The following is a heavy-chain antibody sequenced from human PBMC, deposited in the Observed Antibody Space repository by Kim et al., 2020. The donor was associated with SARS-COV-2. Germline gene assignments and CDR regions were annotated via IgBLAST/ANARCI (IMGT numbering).Heavy chain of an antibody. CDR1: GYTFTSYG. V-gene: IGHV1-18*04. Sequence: ASVKVSCKASGYTFTSYGISWVRQAPGQGLEWMGWISAYNGNTNYAQKLQGRVTMTTDTSTSTAYMELRSLRSDDTAVYYCAREIPPYYGSGSYLPHPYYYYCYYGMDVWGQGTTVTVSS. CDR3: AREIPPYYGSGSYLPHPYYYYCYYGMDV. J-gene: IGHJ6*02. D-gene: IGHD3-10*01. CDR2: ISAYNGNT.